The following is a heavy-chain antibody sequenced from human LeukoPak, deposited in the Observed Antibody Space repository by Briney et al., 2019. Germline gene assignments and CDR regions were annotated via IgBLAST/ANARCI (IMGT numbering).Heavy chain of an antibody. CDR2: ISSSSSYI. CDR1: GFTFSSYD. J-gene: IGHJ3*02. Sequence: GGSLRLSCAASGFTFSSYDMSWVRQAPGKGLEWVSSISSSSSYIYYADSVKGRFTISRDNAKNSLYLQMNSLRAEDTAVYYCARDQDWAGTGDAFDIWGQGTMVTVSS. CDR3: ARDQDWAGTGDAFDI. V-gene: IGHV3-21*01. D-gene: IGHD1-1*01.